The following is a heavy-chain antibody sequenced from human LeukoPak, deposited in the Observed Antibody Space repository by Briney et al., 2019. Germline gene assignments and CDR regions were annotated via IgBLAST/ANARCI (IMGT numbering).Heavy chain of an antibody. CDR3: ASGGLAAAGSESVDY. CDR1: GGSFSGYY. J-gene: IGHJ4*02. V-gene: IGHV4-34*01. CDR2: INHSGRT. D-gene: IGHD6-13*01. Sequence: SETLSLTRAVSGGSFSGYYWSWIRQPPGKGLEWIGEINHSGRTNCNPSLKSRVTISVDTSKNQFSLKLSSVTAADTAVYYCASGGLAAAGSESVDYWGQGTLVTVSS.